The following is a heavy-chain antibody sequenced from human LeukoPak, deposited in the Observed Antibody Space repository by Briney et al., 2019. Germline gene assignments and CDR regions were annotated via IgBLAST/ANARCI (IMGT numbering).Heavy chain of an antibody. J-gene: IGHJ2*01. CDR1: AFTLSNYW. V-gene: IGHV3-7*01. CDR3: ARDQGSILVVRTTNWYFDL. CDR2: INQDGSEI. D-gene: IGHD2-2*01. Sequence: GGSLRLSCAASAFTLSNYWMRWVRQAPGKGLEWVANINQDGSEIYYVDSVKGRFTISRDNAKNSLYLQINSVRANDTAVYYCARDQGSILVVRTTNWYFDLWGRGTLVTVSS.